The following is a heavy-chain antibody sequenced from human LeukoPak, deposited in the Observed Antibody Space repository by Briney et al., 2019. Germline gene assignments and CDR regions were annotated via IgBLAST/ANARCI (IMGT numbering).Heavy chain of an antibody. D-gene: IGHD5-24*01. CDR1: GGSISSYY. CDR3: ARVDGDGYNIPDY. J-gene: IGHJ4*02. CDR2: IYYTGST. Sequence: PSETLSLTCIVSGGSISSYYWSWIRQPPGKGLEWIGYIYYTGSTNYNPSLKSRVTISVDTSKNQLSLKLRSVTAADTAVYYCARVDGDGYNIPDYWGQGTLVTVSS. V-gene: IGHV4-59*08.